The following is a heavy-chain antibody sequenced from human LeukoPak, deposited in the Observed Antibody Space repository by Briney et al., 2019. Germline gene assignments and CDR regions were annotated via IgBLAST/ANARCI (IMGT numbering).Heavy chain of an antibody. Sequence: SVKVSCKASGGTFSSYAISWVRQAPGKGLEWMGRIIPIFGTANYAQKFQGRVTITTDESTSTAYMELSSLRSEDTAVYYCARDRPSWGGSSADFDYWGQGTLVTVSS. CDR2: IIPIFGTA. CDR1: GGTFSSYA. J-gene: IGHJ4*02. D-gene: IGHD6-6*01. CDR3: ARDRPSWGGSSADFDY. V-gene: IGHV1-69*05.